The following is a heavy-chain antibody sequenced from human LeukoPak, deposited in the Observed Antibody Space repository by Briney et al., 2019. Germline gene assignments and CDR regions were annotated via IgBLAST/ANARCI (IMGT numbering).Heavy chain of an antibody. CDR3: ARDGYCSSTSCYTGLVY. CDR1: GFTFSSYW. CDR2: IKQDGSEK. V-gene: IGHV3-7*01. Sequence: GGSLRLSCAASGFTFSSYWMSWVRQAPGKGLEWVANIKQDGSEKYYVDSVKGRFTISRDNAKNSLYLQMNSLRAEDTAVYHCARDGYCSSTSCYTGLVYWGQGTLVTVSS. J-gene: IGHJ4*02. D-gene: IGHD2-2*02.